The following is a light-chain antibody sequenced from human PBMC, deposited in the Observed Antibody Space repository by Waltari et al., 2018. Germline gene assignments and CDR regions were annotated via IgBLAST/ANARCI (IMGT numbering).Light chain of an antibody. CDR3: QQYNSYT. J-gene: IGKJ2*01. V-gene: IGKV1-5*03. Sequence: DIQMTQSPSTLSASVGDRATIPCRASQSISSWLAWYQQQPGKAPNLLINKASSLESGVPSRFSGSGSGTEFTLTISSLQPDDFATYYCQQYNSYTFGQGTKLEIK. CDR2: KAS. CDR1: QSISSW.